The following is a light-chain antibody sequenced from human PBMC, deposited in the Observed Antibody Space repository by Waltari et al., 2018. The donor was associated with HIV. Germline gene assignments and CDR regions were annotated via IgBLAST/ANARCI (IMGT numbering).Light chain of an antibody. V-gene: IGLV1-47*01. J-gene: IGLJ3*02. CDR2: RNN. CDR1: SSNFGSNY. Sequence: QSVLTQPPSASGTPGQRVTISCSGSSSNFGSNYVHWYQQLPGTAPKLLIYRNNQRPSGVPDRFSASKSGTSASLAISGLRSDDEAVYYCASWDARLSGWVFGGGTKLTVL. CDR3: ASWDARLSGWV.